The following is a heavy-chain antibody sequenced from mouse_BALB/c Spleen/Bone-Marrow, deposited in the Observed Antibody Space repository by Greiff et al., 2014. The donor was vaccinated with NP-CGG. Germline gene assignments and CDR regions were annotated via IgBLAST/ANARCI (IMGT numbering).Heavy chain of an antibody. J-gene: IGHJ2*01. CDR3: TPRLRY. D-gene: IGHD1-2*01. V-gene: IGHV1S22*01. Sequence: LQQSGSKLVRPGASVKLSCKASGYTFTSYWMHWVKQRPGQGLEWIGNIYPGSGSTNYDEKFKSKATLTVDTSSSTAYMQLSSLTSEDSAVYYCTPRLRYWGQGTTLTVSS. CDR1: GYTFTSYW. CDR2: IYPGSGST.